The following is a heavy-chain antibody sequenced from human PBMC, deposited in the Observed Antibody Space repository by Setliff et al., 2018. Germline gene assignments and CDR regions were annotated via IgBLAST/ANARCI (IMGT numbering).Heavy chain of an antibody. D-gene: IGHD3-16*01. V-gene: IGHV4-4*08. Sequence: SETLSLTCTVSGGSISSYYWSWMRQPPGKGLEWIGYMYISGITNSNHSLKSRVTMSLDTSRNQFSLKLSSVTAADTAVYYCAKIKAGGGSFDIWGQGTMVTVSS. CDR1: GGSISSYY. CDR2: MYISGIT. J-gene: IGHJ3*02. CDR3: AKIKAGGGSFDI.